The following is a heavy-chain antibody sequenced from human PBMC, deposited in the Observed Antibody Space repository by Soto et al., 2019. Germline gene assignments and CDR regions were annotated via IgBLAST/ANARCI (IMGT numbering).Heavy chain of an antibody. CDR3: AREPNYFYY. J-gene: IGHJ4*02. CDR2: ISAYNGNT. V-gene: IGHV1-18*01. Sequence: QVQLVQSGAEVKKPGASVKVSCKASGYTFTSYGISWVRQAPGQGLEWMGWISAYNGNTKYAQKLQGRVTMTTNTSTSTGEMELRRQRSDDTGVYYCAREPNYFYYWGQGTLVTVSS. CDR1: GYTFTSYG.